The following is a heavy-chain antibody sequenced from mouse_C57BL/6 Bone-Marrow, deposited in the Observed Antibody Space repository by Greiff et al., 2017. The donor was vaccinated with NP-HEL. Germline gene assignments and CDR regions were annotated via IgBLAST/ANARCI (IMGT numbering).Heavy chain of an antibody. D-gene: IGHD2-3*01. J-gene: IGHJ1*03. V-gene: IGHV1-63*01. CDR3: ARWLLRGYRYFDV. Sequence: QVQLQQSGAELVRPGTSVKMSCKASGYTFTNYWIGWAKQRPGHGLEWIGDIYPGGGYTNYNEKFKGKATLTADKSSSTAYMQFSSLTSEDSVIYYCARWLLRGYRYFDVWGTGTTVTVSS. CDR1: GYTFTNYW. CDR2: IYPGGGYT.